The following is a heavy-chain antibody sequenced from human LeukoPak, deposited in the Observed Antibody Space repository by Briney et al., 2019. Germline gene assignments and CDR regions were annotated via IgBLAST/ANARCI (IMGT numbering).Heavy chain of an antibody. CDR2: IKQDGSEK. V-gene: IGHV3-7*03. J-gene: IGHJ6*02. CDR3: AKDQAASSSWGYYYGMDV. Sequence: PGGSLRLSCAVSGFSISNYWMTWVRQAPGKGLEWVANIKQDGSEKNYVDSVKGRFTISSDNSKNTLFLQMNSLRAEDTAVYYCAKDQAASSSWGYYYGMDVWGQGTTVTVSS. CDR1: GFSISNYW. D-gene: IGHD6-13*01.